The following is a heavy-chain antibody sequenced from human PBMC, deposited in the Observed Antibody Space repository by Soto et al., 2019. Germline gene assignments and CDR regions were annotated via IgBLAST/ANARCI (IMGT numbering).Heavy chain of an antibody. CDR2: ISGSGGST. J-gene: IGHJ6*02. D-gene: IGHD6-13*01. CDR1: RFTFSTYW. CDR3: AKGRSGWVWANYYYGMDV. Sequence: PGGSLRLSCAASRFTFSTYWMHWVRQAPGKGLEWVSAISGSGGSTYYADSVKGRFTISRDNSKNTLYLQMNSLRAEDTAVYYCAKGRSGWVWANYYYGMDVWGQGTTVTVSS. V-gene: IGHV3-23*01.